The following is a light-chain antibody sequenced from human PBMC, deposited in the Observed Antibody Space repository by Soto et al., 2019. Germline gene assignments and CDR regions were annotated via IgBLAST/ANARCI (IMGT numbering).Light chain of an antibody. CDR2: EVT. CDR1: SSDIGGYNY. V-gene: IGLV2-14*01. CDR3: ISHTSTIAYVV. Sequence: QPASVSGSPGQSITISCTGTSSDIGGYNYVSWYQHHPGKAPKLMIYEVTNRPSGVSNRFSGSKSGNTASLTISGLQAEDEADYYCISHTSTIAYVVLGGGTKLTVL. J-gene: IGLJ2*01.